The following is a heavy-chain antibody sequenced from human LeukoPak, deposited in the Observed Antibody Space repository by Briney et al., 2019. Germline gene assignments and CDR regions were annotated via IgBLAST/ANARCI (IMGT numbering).Heavy chain of an antibody. D-gene: IGHD3-22*01. V-gene: IGHV1-8*01. Sequence: GASVKVSCKASGYTFTSYDINWVRQAPGQGLEWMGWMNPNSGNTGYAQKFQGRVTMTRDTSTSTVYMELSSLRSEDTAVYYCARDLVPITMIVVVKPLYAFDIWGQGKMVTVSS. CDR1: GYTFTSYD. CDR2: MNPNSGNT. CDR3: ARDLVPITMIVVVKPLYAFDI. J-gene: IGHJ3*02.